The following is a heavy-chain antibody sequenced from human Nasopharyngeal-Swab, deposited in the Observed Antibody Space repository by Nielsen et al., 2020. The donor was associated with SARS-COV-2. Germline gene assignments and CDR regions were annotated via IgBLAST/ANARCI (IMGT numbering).Heavy chain of an antibody. CDR2: VYCGGNT. J-gene: IGHJ6*02. D-gene: IGHD6-6*01. CDR3: AGLAAHGYFYYYYGMDV. V-gene: IGHV4-39*01. Sequence: RQAPGKGLEWIGSVYCGGNTYYNPSLKSRVTISVDTSKNQFSLKLASVTAADTAVYYCAGLAAHGYFYYYYGMDVWGQGTTVTVSS.